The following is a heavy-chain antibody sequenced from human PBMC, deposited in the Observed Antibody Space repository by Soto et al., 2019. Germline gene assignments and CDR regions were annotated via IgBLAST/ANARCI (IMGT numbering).Heavy chain of an antibody. Sequence: PGGSLRLSCAASGFTFSSYWMSWVRQAPGKGLEWVANIKQDGSEKYYVDSVKGRFTISRDNAKNSLYLQMNSLRAEDTAVYYCARFYYDSSGYLPSPYYYYYRMVVWCQGTTFTVFS. D-gene: IGHD3-22*01. CDR2: IKQDGSEK. CDR3: ARFYYDSSGYLPSPYYYYYRMVV. J-gene: IGHJ6*02. CDR1: GFTFSSYW. V-gene: IGHV3-7*04.